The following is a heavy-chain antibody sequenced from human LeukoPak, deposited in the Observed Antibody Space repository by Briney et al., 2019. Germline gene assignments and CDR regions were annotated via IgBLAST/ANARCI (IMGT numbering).Heavy chain of an antibody. J-gene: IGHJ6*03. D-gene: IGHD3-3*01. Sequence: ASVKVSCKASGYTFTGYYMHWVRQAPGQGLEWMGWINPNSGGTNYAQKFQGRVTMTRDTSISTAYMELSRLRSDDTAVYYCAKTALRFLEWLSPNYYYYMDVWGKGTTVTVS. CDR2: INPNSGGT. CDR3: AKTALRFLEWLSPNYYYYMDV. CDR1: GYTFTGYY. V-gene: IGHV1-2*02.